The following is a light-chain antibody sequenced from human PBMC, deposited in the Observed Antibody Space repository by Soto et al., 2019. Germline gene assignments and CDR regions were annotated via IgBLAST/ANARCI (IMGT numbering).Light chain of an antibody. V-gene: IGKV1-39*01. CDR1: QSISNY. Sequence: DIQMTQSPSSLSASVGDRVTITCRASQSISNYLNWYQQKPGKAPKLLIYAASSLQTGVPSRFSGSGSGTDFTLTISSLQPEDFATYYCQQSYSGPLTFGGGTKVKI. J-gene: IGKJ4*01. CDR2: AAS. CDR3: QQSYSGPLT.